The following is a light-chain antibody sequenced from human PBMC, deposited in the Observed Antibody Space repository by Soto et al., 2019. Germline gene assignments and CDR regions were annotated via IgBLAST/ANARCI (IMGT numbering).Light chain of an antibody. CDR1: QSISSNL. CDR3: QQYGSSPPRYT. Sequence: SGLTQSPDTLSLSPGESATLSCRASQSISSNLLAWYQQKPGQAPRLLIHGASARASGIPDRFSGSGSGTEFTLTISRLEPEDYAVYYCQQYGSSPPRYTFGQGTQVEIK. J-gene: IGKJ2*01. CDR2: GAS. V-gene: IGKV3-20*01.